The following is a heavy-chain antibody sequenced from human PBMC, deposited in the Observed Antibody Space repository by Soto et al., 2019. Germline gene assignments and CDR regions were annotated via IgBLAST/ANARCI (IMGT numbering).Heavy chain of an antibody. D-gene: IGHD6-19*01. CDR3: AKDLYGAGWYNYFDP. CDR1: GFTFSTTG. J-gene: IGHJ5*02. CDR2: ISHDGGDK. V-gene: IGHV3-30*18. Sequence: QVHLVESGGGVVQPGRSLRLSCAASGFTFSTTGMHWVRQAPGKGLEWVAMISHDGGDKHYPDSVKGRFTISRDTSKNTLYLQMNSLRPEDTAMYHCAKDLYGAGWYNYFDPWGQGTLVTVSS.